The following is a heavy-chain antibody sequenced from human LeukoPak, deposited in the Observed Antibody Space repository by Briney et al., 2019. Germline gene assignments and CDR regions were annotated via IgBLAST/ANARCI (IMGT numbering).Heavy chain of an antibody. J-gene: IGHJ3*02. D-gene: IGHD7-27*01. Sequence: PSETLSLTCTVSGGSISSYYWSWIRQPPGKGLEWIGYIYYSGGTNYNPSLKSRVTISVDTSKNQFSLKLSSVTAADTAVYYCARRSPGERAFDIWGQGTMVTVSS. CDR3: ARRSPGERAFDI. V-gene: IGHV4-59*08. CDR1: GGSISSYY. CDR2: IYYSGGT.